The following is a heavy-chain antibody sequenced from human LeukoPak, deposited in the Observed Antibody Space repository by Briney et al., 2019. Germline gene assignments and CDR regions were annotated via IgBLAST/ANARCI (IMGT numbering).Heavy chain of an antibody. CDR1: GFTFSDYY. CDR2: ISSSGSTI. J-gene: IGHJ6*03. CDR3: ARGAGSVNYYYYYMDV. D-gene: IGHD3-10*01. Sequence: GGSLRLPCAASGFTFSDYYMSWIRQAPGKGLEWVSYISSSGSTIYYADSVKGRFTISRDNAKNSLYLQMNSLRAEDTAVYYCARGAGSVNYYYYYMDVWGKGTTVTVSS. V-gene: IGHV3-11*01.